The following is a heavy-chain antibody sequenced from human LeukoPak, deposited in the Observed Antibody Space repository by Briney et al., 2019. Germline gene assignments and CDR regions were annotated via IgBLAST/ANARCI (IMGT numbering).Heavy chain of an antibody. D-gene: IGHD5-18*01. J-gene: IGHJ5*02. CDR2: INHSGST. Sequence: ASETLSLTCAVYGGSFSGYYWSWIRQPPGKGLEWIGEINHSGSTNYNPSLKSRVTISVDTSKNQFSLKLSSVTAADTAVYYCARHEFPTQLWLRENWFDPWGQGTLVTVSS. CDR1: GGSFSGYY. CDR3: ARHEFPTQLWLRENWFDP. V-gene: IGHV4-34*01.